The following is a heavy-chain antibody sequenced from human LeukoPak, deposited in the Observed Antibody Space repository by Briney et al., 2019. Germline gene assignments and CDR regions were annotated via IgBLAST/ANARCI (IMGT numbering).Heavy chain of an antibody. V-gene: IGHV1-46*01. CDR3: ARTQPTGNFIPAAVYGMDV. J-gene: IGHJ6*04. CDR1: GYTFTSYY. Sequence: ASVTVSCKASGYTFTSYYMHWVRQAPGQGLEWMGIINPSGGSTGYAQKFQGRVTMTRDTSTSTVYMELSSLRSEYTAVYYCARTQPTGNFIPAAVYGMDVWGKGTTVTVSS. D-gene: IGHD2-2*01. CDR2: INPSGGST.